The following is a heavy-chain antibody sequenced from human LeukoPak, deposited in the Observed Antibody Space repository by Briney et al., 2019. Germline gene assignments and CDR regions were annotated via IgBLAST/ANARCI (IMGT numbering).Heavy chain of an antibody. CDR3: AREGCSSTSYHGWYYYYYMDV. D-gene: IGHD2-2*01. V-gene: IGHV3-21*01. CDR1: GFTFSSYS. CDR2: ISSSSSYI. Sequence: TGGSLRLSCAASGFTFSSYSMNWVRQAPGKGLEWVSSISSSSSYIYYADSVKGRFTISRDNAKNSLYLQMNSLRAEDTAVYYCAREGCSSTSYHGWYYYYYMDVWGKGTTVTISS. J-gene: IGHJ6*03.